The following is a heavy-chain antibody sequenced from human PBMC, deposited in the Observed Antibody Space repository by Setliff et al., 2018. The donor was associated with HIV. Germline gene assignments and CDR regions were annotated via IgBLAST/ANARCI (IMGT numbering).Heavy chain of an antibody. D-gene: IGHD4-17*01. J-gene: IGHJ4*02. CDR2: ISPYNGHT. CDR3: ARTDYGGNSGGNYFDY. CDR1: GYTFTTYD. Sequence: SVKVSCKASGYTFTTYDITWVRQAPGQGLEWLGWISPYNGHTNFAQKFQGRVTMTTDTATSTAYMEVRSLRSDDTAVYYCARTDYGGNSGGNYFDYWGQGSRVTVSS. V-gene: IGHV1-18*01.